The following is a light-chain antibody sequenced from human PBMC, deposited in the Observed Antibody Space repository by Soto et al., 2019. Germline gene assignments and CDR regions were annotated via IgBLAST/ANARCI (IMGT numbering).Light chain of an antibody. J-gene: IGLJ3*02. CDR1: SSDIGGYKY. CDR2: EVS. CDR3: TSYSRYRVLV. V-gene: IGLV2-14*01. Sequence: QSALCQTASVSGSLGQSITISCTGTSSDIGGYKYVSWYQQHPGKAPKLIIFEVSNRPSGVSDRFSGSNSGNTASLTISGLQAEDEADYYCTSYSRYRVLVFGGGTKVTVL.